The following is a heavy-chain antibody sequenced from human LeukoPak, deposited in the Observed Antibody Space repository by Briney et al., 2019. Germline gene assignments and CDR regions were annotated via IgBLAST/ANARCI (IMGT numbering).Heavy chain of an antibody. D-gene: IGHD2-8*01. Sequence: GGSLRLSCAASGFTFSSYAMSWVRQAPGKGLEWVSAISGSGGSTYYADSVKGRFTISRDNSKNTLYLQMNSLRPEDTAVYYCAKEVMVYGTYYYYGMDVWGQGTTVTVSS. CDR1: GFTFSSYA. CDR3: AKEVMVYGTYYYYGMDV. CDR2: ISGSGGST. V-gene: IGHV3-23*01. J-gene: IGHJ6*02.